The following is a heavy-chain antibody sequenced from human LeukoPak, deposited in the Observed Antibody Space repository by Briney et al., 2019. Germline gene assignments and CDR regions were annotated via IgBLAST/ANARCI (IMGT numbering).Heavy chain of an antibody. D-gene: IGHD1-26*01. CDR3: ARSTSGSYGYYYGMDV. J-gene: IGHJ6*02. Sequence: GGSLRLSCAASGFTFSSYWMSWVRQAPGKGLEWVAVIWYDGSNKYYADSVKGRFTISRDNSKNTLYLQMNSLRAEDTAVYYCARSTSGSYGYYYGMDVWGQGTTVTVSS. V-gene: IGHV3-33*08. CDR1: GFTFSSYW. CDR2: IWYDGSNK.